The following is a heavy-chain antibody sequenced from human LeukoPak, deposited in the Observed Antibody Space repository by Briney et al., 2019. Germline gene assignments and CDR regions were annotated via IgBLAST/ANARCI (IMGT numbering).Heavy chain of an antibody. CDR1: GGSISSYY. Sequence: SETLSLTCGVSGGSISSYYWSWIRQPPGKGLEWIGYICYSGSNNYNPSLKSRVTISVDTSKNQFSLKLSSVTAADTAVYYCARHVPADTGVVNWFDPWGQGTLVTVSS. D-gene: IGHD5-18*01. CDR3: ARHVPADTGVVNWFDP. CDR2: ICYSGSN. V-gene: IGHV4-59*08. J-gene: IGHJ5*02.